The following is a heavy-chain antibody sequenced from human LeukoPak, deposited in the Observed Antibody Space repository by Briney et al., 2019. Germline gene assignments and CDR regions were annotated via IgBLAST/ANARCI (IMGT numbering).Heavy chain of an antibody. V-gene: IGHV3-66*01. CDR2: IYSGGTT. D-gene: IGHD2-2*01. CDR3: ARASSDGIIPAATSFDC. Sequence: GGSLRLSCAASGPIVSGDYMSWVRQAPGKGLEWVSVIYSGGTTYYADSVKGRFTISRDNSKNTWYLQMNSLRVEDTAVYYCARASSDGIIPAATSFDCWGQGTLVTVSS. J-gene: IGHJ4*02. CDR1: GPIVSGDY.